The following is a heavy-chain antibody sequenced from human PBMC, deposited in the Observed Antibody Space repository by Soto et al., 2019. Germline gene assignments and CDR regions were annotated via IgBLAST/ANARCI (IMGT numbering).Heavy chain of an antibody. J-gene: IGHJ4*02. V-gene: IGHV4-39*01. D-gene: IGHD2-15*01. Sequence: QLQLQESGPGLVKPSETLSLTCTVSGASISSDRYFWAWIRQPPGKGLEWIGSVFHSGSTFYTPSLKSRVNISGNTSKNQFSLKLSSVTAADTAVYYCAAYSRYCDDGSCFDSWGQGTLVTVSS. CDR2: VFHSGST. CDR1: GASISSDRYF. CDR3: AAYSRYCDDGSCFDS.